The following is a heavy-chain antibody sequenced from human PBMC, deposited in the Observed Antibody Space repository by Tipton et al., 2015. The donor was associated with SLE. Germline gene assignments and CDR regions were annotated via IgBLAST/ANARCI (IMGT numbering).Heavy chain of an antibody. D-gene: IGHD5-12*01. V-gene: IGHV4-59*11. CDR1: GGSISSHY. CDR3: ARGKGYDGLDY. J-gene: IGHJ4*02. Sequence: TLSLTCTVSGGSISSHYWSWIRQPPGKGLEWIGYIYYSGSTNYNPSLKSRVTISVDTSKNQFSLKLSSVTAADTAVYYCARGKGYDGLDYWGQGTLVTVSS. CDR2: IYYSGST.